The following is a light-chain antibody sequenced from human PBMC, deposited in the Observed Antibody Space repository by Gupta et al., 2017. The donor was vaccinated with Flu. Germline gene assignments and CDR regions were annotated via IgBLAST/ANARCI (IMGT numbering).Light chain of an antibody. V-gene: IGKV3-15*01. CDR2: GAS. CDR1: QSVSSN. J-gene: IGKJ3*01. CDR3: QQYNNWPPRS. Sequence: EIVMTQSPATLSVSPGERATLSCRASQSVSSNLAWYQQKPGQAPRLLIYGASTRATGIPARFSGSGSGTEFTLTISSRQSEDFAVYYCQQYNNWPPRSFGHGTKVDIK.